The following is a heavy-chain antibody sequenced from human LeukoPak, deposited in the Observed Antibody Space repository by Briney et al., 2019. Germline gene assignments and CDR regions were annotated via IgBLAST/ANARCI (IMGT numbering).Heavy chain of an antibody. CDR1: GGSISSGGYY. CDR2: IYYSGST. CDR3: ARFNSYGPTDAFDI. Sequence: PSETLSLTCTVSGGSISSGGYYWSWIRQHPGKGLEWIGYIYYSGSTYYNPSLRSRVTISVDTSKNQFSLKLSSVTAADTAVYYCARFNSYGPTDAFDIWGQGTMVTVSS. J-gene: IGHJ3*02. V-gene: IGHV4-31*03. D-gene: IGHD5-18*01.